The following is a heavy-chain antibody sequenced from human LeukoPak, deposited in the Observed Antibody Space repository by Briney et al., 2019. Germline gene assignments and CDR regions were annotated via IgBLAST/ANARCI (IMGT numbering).Heavy chain of an antibody. CDR2: INPNSGGT. Sequence: GASVKVSCKASGYTFTGYYMHWVRQAPGQGLEWMGWINPNSGGTNYAQKFQGRVTMTRDTSISTAHMELSRLRSDDTAVYYCAREDCSSTSCYFPFLGWFDPWGQGTLVTVSS. CDR1: GYTFTGYY. J-gene: IGHJ5*02. D-gene: IGHD2-2*01. V-gene: IGHV1-2*02. CDR3: AREDCSSTSCYFPFLGWFDP.